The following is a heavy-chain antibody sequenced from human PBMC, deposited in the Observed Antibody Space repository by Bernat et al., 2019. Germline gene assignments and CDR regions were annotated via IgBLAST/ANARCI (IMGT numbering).Heavy chain of an antibody. CDR3: ATARLGETFDY. Sequence: EVQLVESGGGLVKPGGSLRLSCPASGFTFSSYSMNWARQAPGKGRGWVSSISSSSSYIYYADSVKGRFTISRDNAKNSLYLQMNSLRAEDTAVYYCATARLGETFDYWGQGTLVTVSS. V-gene: IGHV3-21*01. CDR1: GFTFSSYS. D-gene: IGHD3-10*01. J-gene: IGHJ4*02. CDR2: ISSSSSYI.